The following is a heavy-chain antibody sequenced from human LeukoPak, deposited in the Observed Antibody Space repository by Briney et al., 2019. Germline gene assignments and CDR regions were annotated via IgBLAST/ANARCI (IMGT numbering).Heavy chain of an antibody. Sequence: APVKVSCKASGYTFTSYDINWVRQATGQGLEWMGWMNPNSGNTGYAQKFQGRVTMTRNTSISTAYMELSSLRSEDTAVYYCARGLAYYGSRTFDYWGQGTLVTVSS. CDR3: ARGLAYYGSRTFDY. CDR1: GYTFTSYD. D-gene: IGHD3-10*01. CDR2: MNPNSGNT. V-gene: IGHV1-8*01. J-gene: IGHJ4*02.